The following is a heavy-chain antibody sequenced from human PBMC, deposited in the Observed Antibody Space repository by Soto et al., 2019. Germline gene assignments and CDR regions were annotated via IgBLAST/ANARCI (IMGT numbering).Heavy chain of an antibody. Sequence: GGSLRLSCAASGFTFSSYEMNWVRQAPGKGLEWVSYISNSGSILYYADSVKGRFTISRDNAKNSLYLQMNSLRAEDTAGYYLASGHYYGSRIYLHHCGQGTLVTVTA. CDR3: ASGHYYGSRIYLHH. CDR1: GFTFSSYE. D-gene: IGHD3-10*01. J-gene: IGHJ1*01. V-gene: IGHV3-48*03. CDR2: ISNSGSIL.